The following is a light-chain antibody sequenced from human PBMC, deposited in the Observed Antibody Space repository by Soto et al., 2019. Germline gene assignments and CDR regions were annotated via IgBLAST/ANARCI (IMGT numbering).Light chain of an antibody. V-gene: IGKV1-9*01. CDR2: RAS. Sequence: DIQMTQSPSSLSASVGDRVTCTCRASQSISTYLNWYEQKPGKAPNLLIYRASNLQSGVPSRFSGGGSGTDFTLTISRLEPEDFELYYCQQFSSYPLTFGGGTKVDIK. CDR3: QQFSSYPLT. J-gene: IGKJ4*01. CDR1: QSISTY.